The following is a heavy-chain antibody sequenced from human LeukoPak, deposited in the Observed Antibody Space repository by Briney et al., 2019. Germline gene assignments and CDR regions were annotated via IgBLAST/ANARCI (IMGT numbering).Heavy chain of an antibody. D-gene: IGHD6-19*01. V-gene: IGHV3-30-3*01. J-gene: IGHJ5*02. Sequence: GRSLRLSCAASGFTFSSYAMHWVRQAPGKGLEWVAVISYDGSNKYYADSVKGRFTISRDNSKNTLYLQMNSLRAEDTAVYYCARESGWYRGNWFDPWGQGTLVTVSS. CDR1: GFTFSSYA. CDR2: ISYDGSNK. CDR3: ARESGWYRGNWFDP.